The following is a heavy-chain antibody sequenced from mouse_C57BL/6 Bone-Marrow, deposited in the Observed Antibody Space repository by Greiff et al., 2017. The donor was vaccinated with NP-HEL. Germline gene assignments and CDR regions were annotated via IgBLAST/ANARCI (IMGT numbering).Heavy chain of an antibody. CDR2: IHPSDSDT. J-gene: IGHJ2*01. CDR3: AISKRRVGY. CDR1: GYTFTSYW. Sequence: QVQLQQPGAELVKPGASVKVSCKASGYTFTSYWMNWVKQRPGQGLEWIGRIHPSDSDTNYNQQFKGKATLTVDKSSSTAYMQLSGLTSDVSAVFNCAISKRRVGYWGQGTTLTVSS. V-gene: IGHV1-74*01.